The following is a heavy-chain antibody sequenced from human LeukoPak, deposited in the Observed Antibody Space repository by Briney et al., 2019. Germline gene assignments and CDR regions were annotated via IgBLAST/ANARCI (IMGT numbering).Heavy chain of an antibody. CDR2: ISYSGST. CDR1: GVSISNYY. J-gene: IGHJ4*02. CDR3: ARDLSSSWSIDY. V-gene: IGHV4-59*01. D-gene: IGHD6-13*01. Sequence: SETLSLTRTVSGVSISNYYWNWIRQPPGKGLEWIGNISYSGSTNYHPSLKSRVTISLDTSNNQFSLKLSSVTAADTAVYYCARDLSSSWSIDYWGQGTLVTVSS.